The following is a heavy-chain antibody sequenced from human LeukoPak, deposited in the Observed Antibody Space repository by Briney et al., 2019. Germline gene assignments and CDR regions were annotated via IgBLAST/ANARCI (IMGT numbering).Heavy chain of an antibody. CDR1: GGSLSYYY. Sequence: TSETLSLTCAVYGGSLSYYYCSWIRQSPEKGLEWIGEINRSGSTNYNPSLKSRVSISVDTSKNQFPLKLSSVTAADTAIYYCARGGFYCGDDCYVDYWGQGALVTVSS. V-gene: IGHV4-34*01. D-gene: IGHD2-21*02. CDR2: INRSGST. J-gene: IGHJ4*02. CDR3: ARGGFYCGDDCYVDY.